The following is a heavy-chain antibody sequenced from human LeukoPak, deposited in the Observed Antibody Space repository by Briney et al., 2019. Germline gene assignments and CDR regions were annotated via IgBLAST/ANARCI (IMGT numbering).Heavy chain of an antibody. CDR1: GFIFRNYW. CDR2: ITHDGSDK. CDR3: ARAPDSSGWHFDY. D-gene: IGHD3-22*01. Sequence: GGSLRLSCATSGFIFRNYWMAWVRQAPGKGLEWVASITHDGSDKYYVDSVKGRFIISRDNGDNSLYLQMDSLRVADTALYYCARAPDSSGWHFDYWGHGTLVSVSS. J-gene: IGHJ4*01. V-gene: IGHV3-7*01.